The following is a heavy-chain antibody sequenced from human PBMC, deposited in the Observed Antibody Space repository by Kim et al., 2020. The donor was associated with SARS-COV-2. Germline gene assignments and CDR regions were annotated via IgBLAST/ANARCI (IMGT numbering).Heavy chain of an antibody. J-gene: IGHJ4*02. CDR2: IKQDGSEK. CDR1: GFTFSSYW. CDR3: AREGEVGAAPNDY. Sequence: GGSLRLSCAASGFTFSSYWMSWVRQAPGKGLEWVANIKQDGSEKYYVDSVKGRFTISRDNAKNSLYLQMNSLRAEDTAVYYCAREGEVGAAPNDYWGQGTLVTVSS. V-gene: IGHV3-7*03. D-gene: IGHD1-26*01.